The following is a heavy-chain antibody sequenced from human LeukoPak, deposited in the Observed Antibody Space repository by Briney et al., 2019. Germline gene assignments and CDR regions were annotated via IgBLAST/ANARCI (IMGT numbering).Heavy chain of an antibody. CDR1: GCSFTSYW. Sequence: GESLKISCKGSGCSFTSYWIGWVRQMPGKGLEWMGIIYPGDSDTRYCPSFQGQVPIPADKSISTAYLQWSSLKASDTAMYYCARLNGGYGGMAGWFDPWGQGTLVTVSS. CDR3: ARLNGGYGGMAGWFDP. V-gene: IGHV5-51*01. CDR2: IYPGDSDT. D-gene: IGHD5-12*01. J-gene: IGHJ5*02.